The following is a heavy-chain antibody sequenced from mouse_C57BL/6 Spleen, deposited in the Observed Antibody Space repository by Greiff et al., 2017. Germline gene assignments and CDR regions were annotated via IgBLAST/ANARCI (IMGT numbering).Heavy chain of an antibody. CDR2: IYPGDGDT. J-gene: IGHJ4*01. CDR3: ARAPELPDYYAMDY. D-gene: IGHD1-1*01. V-gene: IGHV1-80*01. Sequence: VQLVESGAELVKPGASVKISCKASGYAFSSYWMNWVKQRPGKGLEWIGQIYPGDGDTNYNGKFKGKATLTADKSSSTAYMQLSSLTSEDSAVYFCARAPELPDYYAMDYWGQGTSVTVSS. CDR1: GYAFSSYW.